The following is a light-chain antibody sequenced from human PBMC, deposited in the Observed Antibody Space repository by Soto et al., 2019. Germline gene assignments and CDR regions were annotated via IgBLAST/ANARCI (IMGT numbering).Light chain of an antibody. CDR1: QSVGSY. V-gene: IGKV3-11*01. CDR2: DAS. J-gene: IGKJ2*01. CDR3: QQRSNWLYT. Sequence: VLTQSPATLSLSPGERATLSCRASQSVGSYLAWYQQKPGQAPRLLIYDASNRATGIPARFSGSGSGTDFTLTISSLEPEDFAVYYCQQRSNWLYTFGQGTKLEIK.